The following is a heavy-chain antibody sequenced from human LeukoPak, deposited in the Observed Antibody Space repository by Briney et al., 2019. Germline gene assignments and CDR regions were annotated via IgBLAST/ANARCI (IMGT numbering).Heavy chain of an antibody. Sequence: SETLSLTCTVPGGSISSSSYYWGWIRQPPGKGLEWIGSIYYSGSTYYNPSLKSRVTISVDTSKNQFSLKLSSVTAADTAVYYCARPGQWLVPLSWFDPWGQGTLVTVSS. D-gene: IGHD6-19*01. CDR1: GGSISSSSYY. CDR3: ARPGQWLVPLSWFDP. J-gene: IGHJ5*02. CDR2: IYYSGST. V-gene: IGHV4-39*01.